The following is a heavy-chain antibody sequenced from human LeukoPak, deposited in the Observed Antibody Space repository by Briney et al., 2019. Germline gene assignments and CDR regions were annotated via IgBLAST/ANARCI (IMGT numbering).Heavy chain of an antibody. CDR1: GFTFSSYH. J-gene: IGHJ4*02. V-gene: IGHV3-48*01. CDR3: AKGYSYGIDS. CDR2: ITSSSSVR. D-gene: IGHD5-18*01. Sequence: GGSLRLSCAASGFTFSSYHMIWVRQALGRGLEWVSYITSSSSVRYYAESVKGRFTISRDNSKNTLYLQMNSLRAEDTAVYYCAKGYSYGIDSWGQGTLVTVSS.